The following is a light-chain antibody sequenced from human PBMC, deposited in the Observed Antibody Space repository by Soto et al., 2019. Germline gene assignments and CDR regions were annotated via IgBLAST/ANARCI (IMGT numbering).Light chain of an antibody. CDR1: QSISSW. CDR3: QQYNSYWT. Sequence: EIHITHSPSTLSASVGDRVTITCRASQSISSWLAWYQQKPGKAPKLLIYDASSLESGVPSRFSGSGSGTEFTLTISSLQPDDFATYYCQQYNSYWTFGQGTKV. CDR2: DAS. J-gene: IGKJ1*01. V-gene: IGKV1-5*01.